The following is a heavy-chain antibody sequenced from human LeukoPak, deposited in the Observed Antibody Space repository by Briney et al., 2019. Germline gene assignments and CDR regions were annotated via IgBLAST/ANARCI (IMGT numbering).Heavy chain of an antibody. CDR1: GYTFTSYG. J-gene: IGHJ6*03. CDR2: ISAYNGNT. D-gene: IGHD5-12*01. V-gene: IGHV1-18*01. CDR3: ARVGVWGGYDDYYYYYYMDV. Sequence: ASVKVSCKASGYTFTSYGISWVRQAPGQGLEWMGWISAYNGNTNYAQKLQGRVTMTTDTSTSTAYMELRSLRSDDTAVYYCARVGVWGGYDDYYYYYYMDVWGKGTTVTVSS.